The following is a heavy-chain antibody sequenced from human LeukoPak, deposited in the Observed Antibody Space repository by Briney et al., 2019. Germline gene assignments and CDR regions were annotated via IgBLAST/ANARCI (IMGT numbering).Heavy chain of an antibody. CDR1: GFTFSSYS. V-gene: IGHV3-48*01. Sequence: GGSLRLSCAASGFTFSSYSMNWVHQAPGKGLEWVSYISRDSRKIYEADSVKGRFAISRDNARNSLFLLMNSLRAEDTAIYYCAREDYYDSRTYPSGGFDYWGQGTLVTVSS. CDR3: AREDYYDSRTYPSGGFDY. CDR2: ISRDSRKI. D-gene: IGHD3-22*01. J-gene: IGHJ4*02.